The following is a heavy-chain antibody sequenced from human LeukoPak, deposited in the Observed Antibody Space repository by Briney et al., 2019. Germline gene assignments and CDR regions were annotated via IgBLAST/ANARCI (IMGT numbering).Heavy chain of an antibody. CDR3: ARAVSSGYYNLYFDY. CDR2: IKKDGSEE. D-gene: IGHD3-22*01. V-gene: IGHV3-7*04. Sequence: GGSLRLSCAASGFTFSSYGMNWVRQAPGKGLEWVANIKKDGSEEFYVDSVKGRFTISRDNAMNSLYLQMNSLRAEDTAVYYCARAVSSGYYNLYFDYWGQGTLVTVSS. J-gene: IGHJ4*02. CDR1: GFTFSSYG.